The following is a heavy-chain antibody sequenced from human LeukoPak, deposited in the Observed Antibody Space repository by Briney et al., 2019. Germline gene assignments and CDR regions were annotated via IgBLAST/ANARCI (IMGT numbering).Heavy chain of an antibody. J-gene: IGHJ4*02. Sequence: SVKVSCKASGGTFSSYAISWVRQAPGQGLEWMGRIIPILGIANYAQKFQGRVTITADKSTSTAYMELSSLRSEDTAVYYCARGWVQLELSYYFDYWGQGTLVTVSS. CDR3: ARGWVQLELSYYFDY. CDR1: GGTFSSYA. CDR2: IIPILGIA. D-gene: IGHD1-1*01. V-gene: IGHV1-69*04.